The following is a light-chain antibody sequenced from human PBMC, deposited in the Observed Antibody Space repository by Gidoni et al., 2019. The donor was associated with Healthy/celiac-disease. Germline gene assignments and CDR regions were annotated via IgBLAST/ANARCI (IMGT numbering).Light chain of an antibody. V-gene: IGKV1-39*01. J-gene: IGKJ2*01. CDR2: AAS. CDR1: QSISSY. Sequence: DIQMTQSPSSLSASVGDRVTITCRASQSISSYLNWYQQKPGKAPKLLTYAASSLQSGVPSRFSGSGSGTDFTLTISSLQPEDFATYYCQQSYSTLASTFGQGTKLEIK. CDR3: QQSYSTLAST.